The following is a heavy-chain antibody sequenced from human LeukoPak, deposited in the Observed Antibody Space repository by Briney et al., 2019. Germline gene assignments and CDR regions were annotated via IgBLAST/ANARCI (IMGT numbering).Heavy chain of an antibody. Sequence: SETLSLTCTVSGGSISSSSYYWGWIRQPPGKGLEWIGSIYYSGSTYYNPSLKSRVTISVDTSKNQFSLKLSSVTAADTAVYYCARETPGAGHFDYWGQGSLVTVSS. V-gene: IGHV4-39*02. CDR2: IYYSGST. J-gene: IGHJ4*02. D-gene: IGHD7-27*01. CDR3: ARETPGAGHFDY. CDR1: GGSISSSSYY.